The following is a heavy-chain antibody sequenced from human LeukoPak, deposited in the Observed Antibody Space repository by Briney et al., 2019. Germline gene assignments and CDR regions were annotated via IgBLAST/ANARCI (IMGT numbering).Heavy chain of an antibody. CDR1: GGSISTYS. Sequence: SETLSLTCTVSGGSISTYSWNWIRQPAGKGLEWIGRIFASGTTKYNPSLKSRVTMSVETSKHQLSLKLSSVTAADTAVYYCAREGSAFDIWGKGTMVTVSS. CDR2: IFASGTT. CDR3: AREGSAFDI. V-gene: IGHV4-4*07. J-gene: IGHJ3*02.